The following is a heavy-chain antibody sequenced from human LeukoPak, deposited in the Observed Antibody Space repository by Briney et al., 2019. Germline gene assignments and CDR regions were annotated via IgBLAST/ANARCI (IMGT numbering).Heavy chain of an antibody. Sequence: SETLSLTCTVSGDSINSFYWSWIRQPPGKDLERIGYSYYSGSTNYNPSLKSRVTISVDRSKNQFSLKLTSVTTADTAVYYCARMYSSFFRRFDPWGQGTLVTVSA. J-gene: IGHJ5*02. CDR1: GDSINSFY. CDR2: SYYSGST. V-gene: IGHV4-59*01. D-gene: IGHD6-19*01. CDR3: ARMYSSFFRRFDP.